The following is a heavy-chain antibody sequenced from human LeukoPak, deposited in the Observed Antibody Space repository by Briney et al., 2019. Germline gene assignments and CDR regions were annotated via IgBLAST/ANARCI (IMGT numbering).Heavy chain of an antibody. CDR3: AGRGTAMAEPHYYYYYMDV. Sequence: ASVKVSCKASGGTFSSYAISWVRQAPGQGLEWMGGIIPIFGTANYAQKFQGRVTITADESTSTAYMELSSLRSEDTAVYYCAGRGTAMAEPHYYYYYMDVWGKGTTVTVSS. CDR1: GGTFSSYA. V-gene: IGHV1-69*01. CDR2: IIPIFGTA. J-gene: IGHJ6*03. D-gene: IGHD5-18*01.